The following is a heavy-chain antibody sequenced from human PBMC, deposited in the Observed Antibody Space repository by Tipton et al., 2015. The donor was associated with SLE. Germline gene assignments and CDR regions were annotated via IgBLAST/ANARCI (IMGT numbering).Heavy chain of an antibody. J-gene: IGHJ4*02. CDR1: GGSFSGYY. V-gene: IGHV4-34*01. D-gene: IGHD3-3*01. CDR2: INHSGST. Sequence: TLSLTCAVYGGSFSGYYWSWIRQPPGKGLEWIGEINHSGSTHYNPSLQSRVTLSVDTSKSHFSLNLRSVTAADTAVYYCARAFYYDFWSSHYNEKGPRTYYFDYWGQGIQVTVSA. CDR3: ARAFYYDFWSSHYNEKGPRTYYFDY.